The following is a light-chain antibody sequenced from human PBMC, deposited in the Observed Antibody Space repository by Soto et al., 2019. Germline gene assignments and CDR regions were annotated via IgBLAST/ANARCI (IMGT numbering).Light chain of an antibody. CDR1: QSISSY. J-gene: IGKJ2*01. CDR3: QQSYSTQYT. Sequence: DIQMTQSPSSLSASVGDRVTITCRASQSISSYLNWYQQKPGEAPKLLIYAASSLQSGVPSRFSGSGSGTDVTLTISSLQPEDFATYYCQQSYSTQYTFGQGTKLVIK. V-gene: IGKV1-39*01. CDR2: AAS.